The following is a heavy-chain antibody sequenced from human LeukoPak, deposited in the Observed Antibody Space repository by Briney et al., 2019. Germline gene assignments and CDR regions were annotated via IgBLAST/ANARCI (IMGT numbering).Heavy chain of an antibody. V-gene: IGHV4-4*07. J-gene: IGHJ5*02. CDR1: GGSFSIYY. D-gene: IGHD5-12*01. CDR2: IDTSGST. CDR3: ARGNSGYDPGWFDP. Sequence: SETLSLTCSVSGGSFSIYYWSWIRQPAGKGLEWIGRIDTSGSTNYNPSLRSRVTMSVDTSKNQFSLKLSSVTAADTAVYYCARGNSGYDPGWFDPWGQGTLVTVSS.